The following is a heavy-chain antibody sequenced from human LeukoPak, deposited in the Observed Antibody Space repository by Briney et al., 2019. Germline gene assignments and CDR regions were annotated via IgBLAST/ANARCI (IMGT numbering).Heavy chain of an antibody. J-gene: IGHJ4*02. CDR3: ARHSQRYCSGGSCSLDY. D-gene: IGHD2-15*01. CDR1: GYSFTSYW. Sequence: PGESLKISCKGSGYSFTSYWIGWVRQMPGKGLERMGIIYPGDSDTRYSPSFQGQVTISADKSISTAYLQWSSLKASDTAMYYCARHSQRYCSGGSCSLDYWGQGTLVTVSS. CDR2: IYPGDSDT. V-gene: IGHV5-51*01.